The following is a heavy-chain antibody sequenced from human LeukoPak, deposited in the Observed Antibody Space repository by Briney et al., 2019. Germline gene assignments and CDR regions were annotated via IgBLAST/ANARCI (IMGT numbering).Heavy chain of an antibody. V-gene: IGHV4-34*01. Sequence: SETLSLTCAVYGGSFSDYYWSWIRQPPGKGLEWIGEINHSGTTNYNPSLKSRVTMSVDTSNNQFSLKLSSATAADTAVFYCATSAWVAGPWLDPWGQGTLVTVSS. CDR3: ATSAWVAGPWLDP. J-gene: IGHJ5*02. D-gene: IGHD6-19*01. CDR1: GGSFSDYY. CDR2: INHSGTT.